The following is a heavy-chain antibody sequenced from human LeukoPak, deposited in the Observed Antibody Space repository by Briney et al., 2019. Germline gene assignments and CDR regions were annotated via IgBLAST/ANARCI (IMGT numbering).Heavy chain of an antibody. V-gene: IGHV1-8*01. D-gene: IGHD3-9*01. CDR2: MNPNSGNT. Sequence: DSVKVSCKASGYTFTSYDINWVRQATGQGLEWMGWMNPNSGNTGYAQKFQGRVIMTRKTSISTAYMGVDSLRSGDTAVLYCARGRGGGPILTGPHFDYWGQGTLVTVSS. J-gene: IGHJ4*02. CDR1: GYTFTSYD. CDR3: ARGRGGGPILTGPHFDY.